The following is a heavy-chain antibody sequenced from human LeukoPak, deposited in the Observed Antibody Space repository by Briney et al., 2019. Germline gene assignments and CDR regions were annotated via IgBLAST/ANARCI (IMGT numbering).Heavy chain of an antibody. D-gene: IGHD3-22*01. J-gene: IGHJ5*02. CDR2: IYYSGST. V-gene: IGHV4-59*08. CDR1: GGSISSYY. Sequence: SETLSLTCTVSGGSISSYYWSWIRQPPGKGLEWIGYIYYSGSTNYNPSLKSRVTISVDTSKNQFSLKLSSVTAADPAVYYCARQRHYYDSSGYYYVWFDPWGQGTLATVSS. CDR3: ARQRHYYDSSGYYYVWFDP.